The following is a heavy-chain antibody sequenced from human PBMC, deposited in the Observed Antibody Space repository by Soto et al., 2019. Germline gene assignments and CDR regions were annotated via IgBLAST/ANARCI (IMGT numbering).Heavy chain of an antibody. CDR2: INTNTGDT. CDR3: ARWVGASNWFDP. J-gene: IGHJ5*02. Sequence: QVQLVQSGAEVKEPGASVKVSCKTSGYTFTCYHIHWVRQAPGQGLEWMGWINTNTGDTNYAQKFQGWVTITRDTSINTAYVQLSRLTSDDTAVYYCARWVGASNWFDPWGQGTLVTVSS. CDR1: GYTFTCYH. D-gene: IGHD1-26*01. V-gene: IGHV1-2*04.